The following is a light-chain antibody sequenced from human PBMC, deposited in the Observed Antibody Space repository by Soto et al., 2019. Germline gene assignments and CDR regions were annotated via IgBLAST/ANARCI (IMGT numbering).Light chain of an antibody. CDR1: QSISSY. CDR3: QQSYSTPLT. J-gene: IGKJ4*01. Sequence: DIQMTQSPSSLSASVGDRVTITCRASQSISSYLNWYQQKPGKAPKLLIYAASSLQSGVPSRFSGSGSGTDFTPPISRQQPEDFATYYCQQSYSTPLTFGGGTKVEIK. CDR2: AAS. V-gene: IGKV1-39*01.